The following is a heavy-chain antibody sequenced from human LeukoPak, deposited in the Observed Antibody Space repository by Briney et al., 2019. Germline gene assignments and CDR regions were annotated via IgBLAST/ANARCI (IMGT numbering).Heavy chain of an antibody. Sequence: SETLSLTCTVSGGSISSGGYYWSWIRQHPGKGLEWIGYIYYSGSTYYNPSLKSRVTISVDTSKNQFSLKLSSVTAADTAVYYCARDPGGAAAGYGPTSWFGPWGQGTLVTVSS. CDR1: GGSISSGGYY. CDR3: ARDPGGAAAGYGPTSWFGP. V-gene: IGHV4-31*03. J-gene: IGHJ5*02. D-gene: IGHD6-13*01. CDR2: IYYSGST.